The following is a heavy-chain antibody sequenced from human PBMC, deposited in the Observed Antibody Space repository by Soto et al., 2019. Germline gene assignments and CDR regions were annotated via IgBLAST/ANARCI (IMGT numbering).Heavy chain of an antibody. V-gene: IGHV3-53*02. D-gene: IGHD3-10*01. CDR3: ARDDPGGPSDY. J-gene: IGHJ4*02. Sequence: EVQLMETGGGLIQPGGSLRLSCAASGFTVSSNYMSWVRQAPGKGLEWVSVIYSGGSTYYADSVKGRFTISRDNSKNTLYLQMNSLRAEDTAVYYCARDDPGGPSDYWGQGTLVTVSS. CDR2: IYSGGST. CDR1: GFTVSSNY.